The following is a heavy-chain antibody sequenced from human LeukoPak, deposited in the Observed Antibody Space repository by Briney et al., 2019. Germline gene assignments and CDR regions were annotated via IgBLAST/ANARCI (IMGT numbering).Heavy chain of an antibody. CDR1: GYTFTSYG. V-gene: IGHV1-18*01. Sequence: ASVKVSWKASGYTFTSYGISWVRQAPVQGLEWMGWISAYNGNTNYAQKLQGRVTMTTDTSTSTAYMELRSLRSDDTAVYYCARDSLGYCSSTSCSYGVYWGQGTLVTVSS. D-gene: IGHD2-2*01. CDR2: ISAYNGNT. CDR3: ARDSLGYCSSTSCSYGVY. J-gene: IGHJ4*02.